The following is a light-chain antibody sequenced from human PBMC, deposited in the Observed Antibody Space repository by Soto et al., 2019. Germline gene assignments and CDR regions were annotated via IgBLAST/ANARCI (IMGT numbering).Light chain of an antibody. CDR3: QKYNSAPHT. Sequence: DIQMTQSPSSLSASVGDRVTITCRASQGIRNYLAWYQQKPGKVPKLLIYAASTLQAGVPSRFSGSGSGTDVTLTISSLQPEEVATYYCQKYNSAPHTFGQGTKLEIK. J-gene: IGKJ2*01. V-gene: IGKV1-27*01. CDR2: AAS. CDR1: QGIRNY.